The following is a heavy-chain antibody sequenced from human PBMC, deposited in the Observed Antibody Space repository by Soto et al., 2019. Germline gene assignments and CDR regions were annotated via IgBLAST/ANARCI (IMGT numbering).Heavy chain of an antibody. Sequence: QVQLVQSGAEVRKPGASVKVSCKASGYTFTTYGIHWVRQAPGQRLELMGWINAGNGKTKYSQKFQGRVTITSDTSASTSYMELRGLRSEDTAVYYCAKDQHSSGLFALDYWGQGTLLTVSS. D-gene: IGHD6-19*01. V-gene: IGHV1-3*01. CDR2: INAGNGKT. CDR1: GYTFTTYG. J-gene: IGHJ4*02. CDR3: AKDQHSSGLFALDY.